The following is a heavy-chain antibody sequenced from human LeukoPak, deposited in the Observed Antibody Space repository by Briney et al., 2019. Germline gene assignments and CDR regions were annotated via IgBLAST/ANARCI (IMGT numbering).Heavy chain of an antibody. Sequence: SETLSLTCAVYGGSFSGYYWSWIRQPPGKGLEWIGEINHSGSTNYNPSLKSRVTISVDTSKNQFSLKLSSVTAADTAVYYCARTPTLRLFGVVTPYYFDYWGQGTLVTVSS. V-gene: IGHV4-34*01. J-gene: IGHJ4*02. CDR1: GGSFSGYY. CDR3: ARTPTLRLFGVVTPYYFDY. CDR2: INHSGST. D-gene: IGHD3-3*01.